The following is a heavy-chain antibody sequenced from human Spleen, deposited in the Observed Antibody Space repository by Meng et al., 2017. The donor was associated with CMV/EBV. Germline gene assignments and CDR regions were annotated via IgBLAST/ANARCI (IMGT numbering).Heavy chain of an antibody. CDR1: GGTFSSYD. CDR2: NIPIFSTA. V-gene: IGHV1-69*05. J-gene: IGHJ4*02. D-gene: IGHD6-13*01. Sequence: SGKASGGTFSSYDISWVRQAPGKGLEWMGGNIPIFSTANYAKKFQGRVTITTDESTSTAYMELSSLRSEDTAVYYCARAYSSSWYDYWGQGTLVTVSS. CDR3: ARAYSSSWYDY.